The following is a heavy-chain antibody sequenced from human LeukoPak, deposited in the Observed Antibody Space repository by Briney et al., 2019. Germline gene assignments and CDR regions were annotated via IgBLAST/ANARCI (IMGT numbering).Heavy chain of an antibody. CDR2: ISAYNGNT. D-gene: IGHD1-26*01. CDR1: GYTFTSSG. CDR3: ARVGYSGSYFYYYSYGMDV. V-gene: IGHV1-18*01. J-gene: IGHJ6*02. Sequence: ASVKVSCKASGYTFTSSGISWVRQAPGQGLERMGWISAYNGNTNYAQKLQGRVTMTTDTSTSTAYMELRSLRSDDTAVYYCARVGYSGSYFYYYSYGMDVWGQGTTVTVSS.